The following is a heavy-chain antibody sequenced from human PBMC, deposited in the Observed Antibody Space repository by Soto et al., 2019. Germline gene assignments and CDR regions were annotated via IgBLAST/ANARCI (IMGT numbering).Heavy chain of an antibody. Sequence: GGSLRLSCAASGFTFSGYSMNWVRQAPGKGLEWVSSISSSSSYIYYADSVKGRFTITRDNAKNSLYLQMNSLRAEDTAVYYCARDDYYDSSGYLAPLGYWGPGTLVTVSS. J-gene: IGHJ4*02. CDR3: ARDDYYDSSGYLAPLGY. CDR2: ISSSSSYI. D-gene: IGHD3-22*01. V-gene: IGHV3-21*01. CDR1: GFTFSGYS.